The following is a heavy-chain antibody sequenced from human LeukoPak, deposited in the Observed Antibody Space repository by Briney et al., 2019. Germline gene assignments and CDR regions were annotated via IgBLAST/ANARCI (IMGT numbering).Heavy chain of an antibody. D-gene: IGHD6-19*01. J-gene: IGHJ4*02. Sequence: ASVKVSCKAFGYTFTSNYMHWVRQAPGQGLEWMGWISAYNGNTNYAQKLQGRVTMTTDTSTSTAYMELRSLRSDDTAVYYCARDLREYSSGWYGYWGQGTLVTVSS. CDR2: ISAYNGNT. V-gene: IGHV1-18*04. CDR1: GYTFTSNY. CDR3: ARDLREYSSGWYGY.